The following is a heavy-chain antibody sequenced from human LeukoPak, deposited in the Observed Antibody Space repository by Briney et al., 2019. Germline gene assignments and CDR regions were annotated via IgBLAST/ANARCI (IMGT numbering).Heavy chain of an antibody. J-gene: IGHJ4*02. CDR1: GGSFSGYY. CDR2: INHSGST. Sequence: KPSETLSLTCAVYGGSFSGYYWSWIRQPPGKGPEWIGEINHSGSTNYNPSLKSRVTISVDTSKNQFSLKLSSVTAADTAVYYCARRVYDYVWGSYRPIDYWGQGTLVTVSS. V-gene: IGHV4-34*01. D-gene: IGHD3-16*02. CDR3: ARRVYDYVWGSYRPIDY.